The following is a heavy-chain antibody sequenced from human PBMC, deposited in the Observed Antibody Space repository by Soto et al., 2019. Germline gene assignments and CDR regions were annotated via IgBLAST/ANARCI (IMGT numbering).Heavy chain of an antibody. D-gene: IGHD4-17*01. Sequence: SETLSLTCTVSGGSISSYYWSWIRQPPGKGLEWIGYIYYSGRTNYNPSLKSRVTISVDTSKNQFSLKLRSVTAADTAVYYCARDTVTPLYYYYGMDVWGQGTTVTVSS. V-gene: IGHV4-59*01. CDR1: GGSISSYY. CDR2: IYYSGRT. J-gene: IGHJ6*02. CDR3: ARDTVTPLYYYYGMDV.